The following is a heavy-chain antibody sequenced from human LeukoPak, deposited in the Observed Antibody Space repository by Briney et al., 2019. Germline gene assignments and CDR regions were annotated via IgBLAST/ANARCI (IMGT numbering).Heavy chain of an antibody. J-gene: IGHJ4*02. CDR3: AQDTAYDILTGYYSSTYFDY. CDR2: ISGSGGST. V-gene: IGHV3-23*01. Sequence: PGGSLRLSCAASGFTFSSYAMNWVRQAPGKGLEWVSAISGSGGSTYYADSVKGRFTISRDNSKNTLYLQMNSLRAEDTAVYFCAQDTAYDILTGYYSSTYFDYWGQGTLVTVSS. D-gene: IGHD3-9*01. CDR1: GFTFSSYA.